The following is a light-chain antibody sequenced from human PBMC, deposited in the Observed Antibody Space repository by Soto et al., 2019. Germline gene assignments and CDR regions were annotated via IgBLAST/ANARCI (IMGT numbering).Light chain of an antibody. J-gene: IGKJ4*01. Sequence: EIVVTQSPATLSVSPGQRATLSCRASQSVRSDYFAWYQQKPGQAPRVIIFGVSTRATGVPDRFSGSGSGTDFTLTISRLEPEDFALYYCQQYGNSPLTFGGGTKVDIK. CDR3: QQYGNSPLT. CDR2: GVS. CDR1: QSVRSDY. V-gene: IGKV3-20*01.